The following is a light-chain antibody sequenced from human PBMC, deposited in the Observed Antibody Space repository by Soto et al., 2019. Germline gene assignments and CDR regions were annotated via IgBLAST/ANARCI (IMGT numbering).Light chain of an antibody. Sequence: IVMTQSPATLSVSPGDRATLSCRASQSVTSGLAWYQQKPGQAPRLLIYDASTRATGIPDRFSGSRSGTEVTLTISSLQSEDSAVYYCQQYYDWLTFGGGTKVEIK. J-gene: IGKJ4*01. CDR3: QQYYDWLT. CDR1: QSVTSG. CDR2: DAS. V-gene: IGKV3-15*01.